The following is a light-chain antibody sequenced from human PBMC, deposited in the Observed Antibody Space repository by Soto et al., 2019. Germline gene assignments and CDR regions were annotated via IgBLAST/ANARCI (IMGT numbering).Light chain of an antibody. J-gene: IGKJ1*01. CDR1: QSVSSSY. CDR3: QQYKNGWT. V-gene: IGKV3-15*01. Sequence: IVFTQSPGTLSLSPGERATLSCRASQSVSSSYLAWYQQKPGQAPRLLIYGASTRVTGIPARFSGSGSGTEFTLTISSLQSEDFAVYYCQQYKNGWTFGQGTKVDIK. CDR2: GAS.